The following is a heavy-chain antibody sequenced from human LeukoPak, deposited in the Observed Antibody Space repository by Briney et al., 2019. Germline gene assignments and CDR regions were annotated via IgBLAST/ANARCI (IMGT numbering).Heavy chain of an antibody. CDR2: SGGDGRT. J-gene: IGHJ4*02. CDR3: AKAQLGGYNYAPLDS. V-gene: IGHV3-23*01. D-gene: IGHD5-18*01. CDR1: GFTFSIYG. Sequence: GGSLRLSCSASGFTFSIYGVNWVRQAPGGGLEWVSVSGGDGRTDYADSVRGRFTISRDDSNNTLYLQMNSLRAEDTAVYYCAKAQLGGYNYAPLDSWGQGTLVTVSS.